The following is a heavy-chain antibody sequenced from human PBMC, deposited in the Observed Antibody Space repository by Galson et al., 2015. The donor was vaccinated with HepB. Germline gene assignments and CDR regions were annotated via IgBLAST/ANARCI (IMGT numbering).Heavy chain of an antibody. V-gene: IGHV5-51*01. CDR3: ARAWEMAAFDY. Sequence: QSGAEVKKPGESLKISCKGSGYSFSTYWIGWVRQMPGKGLEWMGLIYPGDSDTRYSPSFRGQVTISADKSISTAYLQWSSLKASDTAIYYCARAWEMAAFDYWGQGTLLTVSS. CDR1: GYSFSTYW. D-gene: IGHD5-24*01. J-gene: IGHJ4*02. CDR2: IYPGDSDT.